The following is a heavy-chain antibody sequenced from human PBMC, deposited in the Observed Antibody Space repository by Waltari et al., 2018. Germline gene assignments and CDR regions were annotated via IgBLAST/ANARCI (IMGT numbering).Heavy chain of an antibody. CDR2: KKKDGSEN. D-gene: IGHD1-1*01. CDR3: ARDSNWNPNWFDP. Sequence: EVQLVDYGGGLIQPGGSLSLSCAASGFTFSRYWMSWVRQAPGKGLGGGASKKKDGSENLYVDSVKGRFTISTDNAKNSLYLQMNNQRAEDTAVYYCARDSNWNPNWFDPWGQGTLVTVSS. CDR1: GFTFSRYW. V-gene: IGHV3-7*01. J-gene: IGHJ5*02.